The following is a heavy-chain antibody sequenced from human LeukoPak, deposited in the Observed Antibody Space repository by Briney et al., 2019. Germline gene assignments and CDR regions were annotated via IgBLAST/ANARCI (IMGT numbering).Heavy chain of an antibody. CDR2: IHYSGST. D-gene: IGHD3-22*01. J-gene: IGHJ5*02. V-gene: IGHV4-59*01. CDR3: ARMDSSGYSNWFDP. CDR1: GGSINSYY. Sequence: PSETLSLTCTVSGGSINSYYWSWIRQPPGRGLEWIGSIHYSGSTSYNPSLRSRVTISVDKSKNQFFLKLSSVTATDTAVYYCARMDSSGYSNWFDPWGQGTLVTVSS.